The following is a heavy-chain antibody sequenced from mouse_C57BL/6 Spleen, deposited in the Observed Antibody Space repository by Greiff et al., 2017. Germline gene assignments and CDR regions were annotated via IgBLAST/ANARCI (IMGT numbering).Heavy chain of an antibody. J-gene: IGHJ4*01. CDR3: TRSFYYDYDVGYAMDY. D-gene: IGHD2-4*01. V-gene: IGHV6-6*01. CDR1: GFTFSDAW. Sequence: EVQLQQSGGGLVQPGGSMKLSCAASGFTFSDAWMDWVRQSPEKGLEWVAEIRNKANNHATYYAESVKGRFTISRDDSKSSVYLQMNSLRAEDTGIYYCTRSFYYDYDVGYAMDYWGQGTSVTVSS. CDR2: IRNKANNHAT.